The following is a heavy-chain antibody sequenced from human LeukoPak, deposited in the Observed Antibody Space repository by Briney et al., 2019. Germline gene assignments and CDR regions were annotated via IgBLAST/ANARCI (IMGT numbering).Heavy chain of an antibody. J-gene: IGHJ4*02. Sequence: ASVKVSCKASGYTFTSYDINWMRQATGQEPEWLGWINPNSGDTGYAQRFQGRVTITRDTSISTAYMELSNLRSGDTAVYYCAKHYHTTFDYWGQGSLVIVSS. CDR2: INPNSGDT. D-gene: IGHD1-14*01. CDR3: AKHYHTTFDY. V-gene: IGHV1-8*03. CDR1: GYTFTSYD.